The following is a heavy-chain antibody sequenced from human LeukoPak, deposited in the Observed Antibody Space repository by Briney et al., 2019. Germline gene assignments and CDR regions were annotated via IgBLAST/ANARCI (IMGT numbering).Heavy chain of an antibody. V-gene: IGHV1-2*02. CDR2: INPNSGGT. CDR1: GYTFTGYY. J-gene: IGHJ3*02. D-gene: IGHD3-22*01. CDR3: ARDLFPDYYDSSGSPLDI. Sequence: GASVKVSCKASGYTFTGYYMHWVRQAPGQGLEWMGWINPNSGGTNYAQKFQGRVTMTRDTSISTAYMELSRLRSDDTAVYYCARDLFPDYYDSSGSPLDIWGQGTMVTVSS.